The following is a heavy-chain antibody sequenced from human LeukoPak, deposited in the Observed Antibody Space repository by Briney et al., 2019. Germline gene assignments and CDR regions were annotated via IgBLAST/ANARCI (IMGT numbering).Heavy chain of an antibody. Sequence: GGSLRLSCAGSGFTVSSNYMSWVRQVPGKGLEWVCGLNWNGVSTGCADSVKGRFTISRDNAKNFLYLQMNNVTVEDTALYHCARDVEYSNIYYYYYMDVWGKGTTVTVAS. V-gene: IGHV3-20*01. D-gene: IGHD6-6*01. J-gene: IGHJ6*03. CDR2: LNWNGVST. CDR3: ARDVEYSNIYYYYYMDV. CDR1: GFTVSSNY.